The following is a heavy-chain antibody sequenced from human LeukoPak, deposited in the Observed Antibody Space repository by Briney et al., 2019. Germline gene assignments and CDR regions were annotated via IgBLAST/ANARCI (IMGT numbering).Heavy chain of an antibody. CDR3: ARDNDPDYSSSPGWFDP. CDR2: ISSDGSNK. CDR1: GLNFSSYA. V-gene: IGHV3-30*01. D-gene: IGHD6-6*01. J-gene: IGHJ5*02. Sequence: PGRSLRLSCAAPGLNFSSYAMNWFRQAPGKGLEWVAVISSDGSNKFYADSVKGRFTVSRDNSKNTLFLLMNSPRTEDTAVYYCARDNDPDYSSSPGWFDPWGQGTLVTVSS.